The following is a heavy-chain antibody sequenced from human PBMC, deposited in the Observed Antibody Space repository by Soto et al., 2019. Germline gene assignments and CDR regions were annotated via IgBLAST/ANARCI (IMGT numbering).Heavy chain of an antibody. CDR2: IGGNTGNT. D-gene: IGHD3-10*01. CDR1: GFPFSDTD. V-gene: IGHV3-23*01. Sequence: GGSLRLSCAASGFPFSDTDMTWVRQAPGKGLEWVSTIGGNTGNTYYADSVEGRFTISRDDSKNTVYLQMNSLRADDTAVYYCAKNSGWFGSWGQGTLVTVYS. CDR3: AKNSGWFGS. J-gene: IGHJ5*01.